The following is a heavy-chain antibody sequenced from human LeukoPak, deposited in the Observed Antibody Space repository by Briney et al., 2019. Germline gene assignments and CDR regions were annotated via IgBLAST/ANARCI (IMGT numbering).Heavy chain of an antibody. D-gene: IGHD2-2*01. CDR1: GFTFSIYS. Sequence: GGSLRLSCAASGFTFSIYSMNWVRQAPGKGLEWVSYISSSSSTTIYYADSVKGRFTVSRDNAKNSLYLQMNSLRAEDTAVYYCARTVIVPAALDHWGQGTLVTVSS. V-gene: IGHV3-48*01. J-gene: IGHJ4*02. CDR2: ISSSSSTTI. CDR3: ARTVIVPAALDH.